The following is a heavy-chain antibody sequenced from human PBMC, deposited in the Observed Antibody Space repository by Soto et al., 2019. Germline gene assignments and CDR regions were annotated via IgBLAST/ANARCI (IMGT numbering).Heavy chain of an antibody. V-gene: IGHV4-31*03. CDR2: IYYSGST. J-gene: IGHJ6*02. Sequence: QVQLQESGPGLVKPSQTLSLTCTVSGGSISSGGYYWSWIRQHPGKGLEWSGYIYYSGSTYYNPSLKSRVTISVDTSKNQFSLKLSSVTAADTAVYYCATNTYYYGSGSYYSYYYYGMDVWGQGTTVTVSS. CDR3: ATNTYYYGSGSYYSYYYYGMDV. CDR1: GGSISSGGYY. D-gene: IGHD3-10*01.